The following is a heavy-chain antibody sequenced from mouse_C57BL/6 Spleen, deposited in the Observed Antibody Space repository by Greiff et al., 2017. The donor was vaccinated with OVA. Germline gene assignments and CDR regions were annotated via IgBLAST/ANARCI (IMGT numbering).Heavy chain of an antibody. J-gene: IGHJ2*01. Sequence: QVQLQQSGAELVRPGTSVKVSCKASGYAFTNYLIEWVKQRPGQGLEWIGVINPGSGGTNYNEKFKGKATLTADKSSSTAYMQLSSLTSEDSAVYFCARDDYDDYFDYWGQATTLTVSS. CDR3: ARDDYDDYFDY. D-gene: IGHD2-4*01. CDR1: GYAFTNYL. CDR2: INPGSGGT. V-gene: IGHV1-54*01.